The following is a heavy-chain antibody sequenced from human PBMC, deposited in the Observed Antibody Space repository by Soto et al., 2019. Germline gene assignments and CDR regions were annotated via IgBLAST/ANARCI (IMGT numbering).Heavy chain of an antibody. D-gene: IGHD1-26*01. Sequence: SETLSLTCTVSGASITSTSYHWGWIRQPPGKGLEWIGNFYYSGSTYYNPSLRSRVTISVDASKNQFSVKVSSVTATDTAVYYCARSVGDYYYGMDVWGQGTTVTVYS. J-gene: IGHJ6*02. CDR2: FYYSGST. V-gene: IGHV4-39*01. CDR3: ARSVGDYYYGMDV. CDR1: GASITSTSYH.